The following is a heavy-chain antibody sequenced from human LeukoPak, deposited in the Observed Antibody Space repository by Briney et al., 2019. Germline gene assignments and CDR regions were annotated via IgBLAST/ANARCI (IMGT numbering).Heavy chain of an antibody. CDR3: ARARAHLKYYYDSSGYYYFDY. D-gene: IGHD3-22*01. CDR2: INHSGST. CDR1: GGSFSGYY. J-gene: IGHJ4*02. Sequence: SETLSLTCAVYGGSFSGYYWSWIRQPPGKGLEWIGEINHSGSTNYNPSLKSRVTISVDTSKNQFSLKLSSVTAADTAVYYCARARAHLKYYYDSSGYYYFDYWGQGTLVTVCS. V-gene: IGHV4-34*01.